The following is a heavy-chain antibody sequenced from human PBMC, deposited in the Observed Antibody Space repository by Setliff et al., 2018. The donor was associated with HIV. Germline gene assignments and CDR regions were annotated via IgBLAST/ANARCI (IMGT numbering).Heavy chain of an antibody. CDR1: GYAFNSYT. V-gene: IGHV1-8*01. J-gene: IGHJ3*02. CDR2: INPNSDNT. Sequence: ASVKVSCKASGYAFNSYTLNRVRQATGRGLEWMGWINPNSDNTAYVQKFQGRLTMTRNSSTGTAYMELSSLRYYDTAVYYCATDAYHEFWAGPPSGAFDIWGQGTVVTVSS. CDR3: ATDAYHEFWAGPPSGAFDI. D-gene: IGHD3-3*01.